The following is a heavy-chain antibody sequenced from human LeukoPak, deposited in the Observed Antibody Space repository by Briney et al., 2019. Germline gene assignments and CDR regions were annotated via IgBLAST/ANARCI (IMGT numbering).Heavy chain of an antibody. J-gene: IGHJ4*02. CDR1: GFTFSGYA. CDR2: ISGSGGST. CDR3: AKSLRGRETSSFDY. V-gene: IGHV3-23*01. D-gene: IGHD3-10*01. Sequence: PGGSLRLSCAVSGFTFSGYAMSWVRQAPGKGLEWVSVISGSGGSTYHADSVKGRFTISRDNSKNTLYLQMNSLRAEDTAVYYCAKSLRGRETSSFDYWGQGTLVTVSS.